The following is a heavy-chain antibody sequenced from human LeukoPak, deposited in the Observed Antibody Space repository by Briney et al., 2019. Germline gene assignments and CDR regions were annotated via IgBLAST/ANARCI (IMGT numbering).Heavy chain of an antibody. CDR2: IYYTGNT. J-gene: IGHJ4*02. V-gene: IGHV4-59*01. CDR3: ASGSVVTAPDQ. D-gene: IGHD2-21*02. Sequence: SETLSLTCAVFGGSITSYYWTWIRQPPGQALEWIGYIYYTGNTKYNPSLESRVTMSIDTSKNEFSLKIYSVNAADTAVYFCASGSVVTAPDQWGQGTLVTVSS. CDR1: GGSITSYY.